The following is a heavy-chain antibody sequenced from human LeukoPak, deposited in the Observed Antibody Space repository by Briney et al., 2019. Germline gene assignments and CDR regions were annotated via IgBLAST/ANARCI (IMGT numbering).Heavy chain of an antibody. D-gene: IGHD4-17*01. J-gene: IGHJ3*02. Sequence: PSETLSLTCAVSDGSFSNYYWSWFRQSPGEGLEWIAEIYPGETAKYNPSLWSRVTISADTSKNQFSLKLNSVTAADTAVFYCARVNVAYGDHRGLLGHALDIWGQGTMVTVSS. CDR1: DGSFSNYY. V-gene: IGHV4-34*01. CDR3: ARVNVAYGDHRGLLGHALDI. CDR2: IYPGETA.